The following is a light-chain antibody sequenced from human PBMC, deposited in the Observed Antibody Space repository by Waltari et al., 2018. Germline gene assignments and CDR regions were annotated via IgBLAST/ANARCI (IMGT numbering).Light chain of an antibody. V-gene: IGKV3-15*01. J-gene: IGKJ2*01. CDR3: QQYNNWPPYT. CDR1: QSVSSN. Sequence: ELVMTQSPATLSVSPVERATLPCRSSQSVSSNLAWYQQKPGQAPRLLIYGASTTAPGIPARFSGSGSGTEFTLTISSLQSEDFAVYYCQQYNNWPPYTFGQGTKLEIK. CDR2: GAS.